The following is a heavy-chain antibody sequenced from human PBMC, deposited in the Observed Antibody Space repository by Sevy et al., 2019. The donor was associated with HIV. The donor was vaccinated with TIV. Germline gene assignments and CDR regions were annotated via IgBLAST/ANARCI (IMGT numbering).Heavy chain of an antibody. D-gene: IGHD5-12*01. CDR3: AKWSMGGARWLQLGAFDI. CDR1: GFTFSSYG. J-gene: IGHJ3*02. Sequence: GGSLRLSCAASGFTFSSYGMHWVRQAPGKGLEWVAVISSDGSNKYYGDSVKGRVTRSRDNSKNTLYLQMNSLGADDTAVYYCAKWSMGGARWLQLGAFDIWGQGTMVTVSS. V-gene: IGHV3-30*18. CDR2: ISSDGSNK.